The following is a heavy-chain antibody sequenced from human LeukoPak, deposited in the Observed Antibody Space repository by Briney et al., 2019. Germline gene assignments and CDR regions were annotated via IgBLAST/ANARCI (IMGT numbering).Heavy chain of an antibody. V-gene: IGHV3-7*03. Sequence: GGSLRLSCAASGFTFSSYWLSWVRQAPGKGLEWVANIKQDGSEKYYVDPVKGRFTISRDNAKKSLYLQMIGLGAEDTTAYYCAKGTRTTVVTEFDYWRQGTLVTVCS. CDR2: IKQDGSEK. J-gene: IGHJ4*02. CDR3: AKGTRTTVVTEFDY. CDR1: GFTFSSYW. D-gene: IGHD4-23*01.